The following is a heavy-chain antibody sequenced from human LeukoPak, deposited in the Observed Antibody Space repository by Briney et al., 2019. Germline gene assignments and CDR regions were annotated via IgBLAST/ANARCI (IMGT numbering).Heavy chain of an antibody. D-gene: IGHD3-9*01. CDR2: ISSSSSYI. CDR3: ARVYYDILTGYYSFVY. CDR1: GFTFSSYS. Sequence: GGSLRLSCAASGFTFSSYSMNWVRQAPGKGLEWVSSISSSSSYIYYADSVKGRFTISRDNAKNSLYLQMNSLRAEDTAVYYCARVYYDILTGYYSFVYWGQGTLVTVSS. V-gene: IGHV3-21*01. J-gene: IGHJ4*02.